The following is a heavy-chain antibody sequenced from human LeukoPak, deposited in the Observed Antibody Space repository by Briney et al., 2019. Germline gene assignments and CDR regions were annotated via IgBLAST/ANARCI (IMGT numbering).Heavy chain of an antibody. Sequence: PSETLSLTCTVSGGSISSYYWSWIRQPPGKGLEWIGYIYYSGSTNYNPSLKSQVTISVDTSKNQFSLKLSSVTAADTAVYYCARDRLWFGELSYFDYWGQGTLVTVSS. J-gene: IGHJ4*02. D-gene: IGHD3-10*01. CDR2: IYYSGST. CDR1: GGSISSYY. CDR3: ARDRLWFGELSYFDY. V-gene: IGHV4-59*01.